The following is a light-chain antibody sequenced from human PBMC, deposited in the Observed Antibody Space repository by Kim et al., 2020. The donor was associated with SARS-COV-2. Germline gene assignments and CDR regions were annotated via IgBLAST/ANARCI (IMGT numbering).Light chain of an antibody. V-gene: IGLV9-49*01. J-gene: IGLJ3*02. Sequence: ELTQPPSASASLGASVTLTCTLSSGYSNYKVDWYQQRPGKGPRFVMRVGTGGIVGSKGDGIPDRFSVLGSGLNRYLTIKNIQEEDESDYHCGAHHGSGSNFAPWVFGGGTKVTVL. CDR3: GAHHGSGSNFAPWV. CDR2: VGTGGIVG. CDR1: SGYSNYK.